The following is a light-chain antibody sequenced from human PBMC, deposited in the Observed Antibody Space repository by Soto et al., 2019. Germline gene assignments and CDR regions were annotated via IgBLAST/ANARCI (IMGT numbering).Light chain of an antibody. CDR3: KSYDSSLSGSV. V-gene: IGLV1-40*01. CDR2: GNS. Sequence: SALTQPPSVSGAPGQRVTISCTGSSSNIGAGYDVHWYQQLPGTAPKLLIYGNSNRPSGVPDRFSGSKSGTSASLAITGLQAEVEADYYCKSYDSSLSGSVFGGGTQLT. J-gene: IGLJ2*01. CDR1: SSNIGAGYD.